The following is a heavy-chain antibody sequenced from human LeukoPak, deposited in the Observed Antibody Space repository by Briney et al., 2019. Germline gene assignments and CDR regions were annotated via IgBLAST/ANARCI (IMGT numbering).Heavy chain of an antibody. Sequence: GGSLRLSCTGAGFTFATYTFNWVRQAPGKGLEWVANIDQDGSDKNYVGSVKGRFTISRDDAKNSLFLQMNSLRAEDTAVYYCARESTEDRPGSWGQGTLVTVSS. CDR3: ARESTEDRPGS. V-gene: IGHV3-7*01. CDR2: IDQDGSDK. J-gene: IGHJ5*02. CDR1: GFTFATYT. D-gene: IGHD5/OR15-5a*01.